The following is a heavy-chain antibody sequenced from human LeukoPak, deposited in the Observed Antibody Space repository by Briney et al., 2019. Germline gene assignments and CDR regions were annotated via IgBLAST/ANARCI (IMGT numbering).Heavy chain of an antibody. CDR2: INHSGST. J-gene: IGHJ3*02. D-gene: IGHD2-2*01. V-gene: IGHV4-34*01. CDR1: GGSFSGYY. Sequence: SETLSLTCAVYGGSFSGYYWSWIRQPPGKGLEWIGEINHSGSTNYNPSLKSRVTISVDTSKNQFSLKLSSVTAADTAVYYCARGILGYCSSTSCYPDAFDIWGQGTMVTVSS. CDR3: ARGILGYCSSTSCYPDAFDI.